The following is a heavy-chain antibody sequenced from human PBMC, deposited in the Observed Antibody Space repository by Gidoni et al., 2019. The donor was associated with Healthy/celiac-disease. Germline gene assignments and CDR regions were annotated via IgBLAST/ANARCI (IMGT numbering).Heavy chain of an antibody. CDR2: ISGDGGST. Sequence: EVPLVESGGGVVQPGGSLRLSSAAPRFPFNAHAMHWVRQAPGKGLEGVSRISGDGGSTYNADSEKCRVTISRDNSKNSLYLQMNSLRSEDTALYYCAKDNKFGSGGRGANDYWGQGTLVTVSS. D-gene: IGHD6-19*01. V-gene: IGHV3-43*02. CDR1: RFPFNAHA. CDR3: AKDNKFGSGGRGANDY. J-gene: IGHJ4*02.